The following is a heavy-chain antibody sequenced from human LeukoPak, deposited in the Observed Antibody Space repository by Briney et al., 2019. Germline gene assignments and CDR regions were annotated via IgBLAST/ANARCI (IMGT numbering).Heavy chain of an antibody. Sequence: SETLSLTCAVYGGSFSGYYWSWIRQPPGKGLEWIGEINHSGSTNYNPSLKSRVTISVDTSKNQFSLKLSSVTAADTAVYYCARAITRWLAKYYFDYWGQGTLVTVSS. CDR1: GGSFSGYY. D-gene: IGHD6-19*01. CDR3: ARAITRWLAKYYFDY. J-gene: IGHJ4*02. V-gene: IGHV4-34*01. CDR2: INHSGST.